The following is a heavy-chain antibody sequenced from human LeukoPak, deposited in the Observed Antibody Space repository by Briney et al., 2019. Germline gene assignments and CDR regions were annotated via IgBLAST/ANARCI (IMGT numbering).Heavy chain of an antibody. CDR3: AGRGDFVVMGYYYGMDV. CDR1: GFTVSSNY. D-gene: IGHD2-21*01. Sequence: PGGSLRLSCAASGFTVSSNYMSWVRQAPGKGLEWVSVIYSGGSTYYADSVKGRFTISRDNSKNTLYLQMNSLRAEDTAVYYCAGRGDFVVMGYYYGMDVWGQGTTVTVSS. CDR2: IYSGGST. J-gene: IGHJ6*02. V-gene: IGHV3-53*01.